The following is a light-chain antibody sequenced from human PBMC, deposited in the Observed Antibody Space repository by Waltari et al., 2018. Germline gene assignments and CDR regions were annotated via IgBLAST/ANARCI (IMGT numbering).Light chain of an antibody. CDR2: GVS. J-gene: IGLJ1*01. CDR3: SSYTSTKTGV. Sequence: QSALTQPASVSGSPGQSITISCTGTRSDVGGYNYVPWYQQYPSKAPQLMIYGVSYRPSGISNRFSGSKSGNTATLTISGLQAEDEADYYCSSYTSTKTGVFGTGTKVTVL. V-gene: IGLV2-14*01. CDR1: RSDVGGYNY.